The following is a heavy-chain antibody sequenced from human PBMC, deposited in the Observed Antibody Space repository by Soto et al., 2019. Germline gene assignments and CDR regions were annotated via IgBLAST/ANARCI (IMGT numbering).Heavy chain of an antibody. CDR2: LNPGNGNT. Sequence: GASVKVSCKASGYTFTNYAIHWVRQAPGQRLEWMGWLNPGNGNTKYPQKFQGRVTITRDTSASTAYMFLSSLRSEDTAVYYCARDQGIPYCGGDCYSDWYFDLWGRGTLVSGSS. V-gene: IGHV1-3*01. CDR3: ARDQGIPYCGGDCYSDWYFDL. J-gene: IGHJ2*01. CDR1: GYTFTNYA. D-gene: IGHD2-21*01.